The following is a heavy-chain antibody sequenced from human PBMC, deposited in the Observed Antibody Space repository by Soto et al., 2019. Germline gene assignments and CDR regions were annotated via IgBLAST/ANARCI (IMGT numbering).Heavy chain of an antibody. Sequence: SSETLSLTCTVSGGYISSSSYYWGWIRQPPGKGLEWIGSIYYSGSTYYNPSLKSRVTISVDTSKNQFSLKLSSVTAADTAVYYCASKAAVTDYWGQGTLVTVSS. CDR3: ASKAAVTDY. J-gene: IGHJ4*02. CDR1: GGYISSSSYY. CDR2: IYYSGST. V-gene: IGHV4-39*01. D-gene: IGHD2-15*01.